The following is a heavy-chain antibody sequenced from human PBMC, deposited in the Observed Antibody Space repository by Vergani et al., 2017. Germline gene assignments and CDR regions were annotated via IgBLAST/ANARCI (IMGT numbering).Heavy chain of an antibody. D-gene: IGHD6-6*01. CDR2: IKQDGSEK. CDR3: ARDRLSSDAIDL. J-gene: IGHJ3*01. Sequence: EVQLVESGGGLVQPGGSLRLSCAASGFTFSSYWMSWVRQAPGKGLEWVANIKQDGSEKYYVDSVKGRFTISRDNAKNSIFLHMNNLRADDTAVYYCARDRLSSDAIDLWGQGTAVTVSS. V-gene: IGHV3-7*01. CDR1: GFTFSSYW.